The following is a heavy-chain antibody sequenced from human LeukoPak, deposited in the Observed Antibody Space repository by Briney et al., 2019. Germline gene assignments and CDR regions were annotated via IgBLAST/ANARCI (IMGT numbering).Heavy chain of an antibody. D-gene: IGHD2-2*01. CDR2: IYYSGST. CDR3: ARDRRGYCSSTSCANWFDP. J-gene: IGHJ5*02. CDR1: GGSISSGGYY. Sequence: PSQTLSLTCTVSGGSISSGGYYWSWIRQPPGKGLEWIGYIYYSGSTYYNPSLKSRVTISVDTSKNQFSLKLSSVTAADTAVYYCARDRRGYCSSTSCANWFDPWGQGTLVTVSS. V-gene: IGHV4-31*03.